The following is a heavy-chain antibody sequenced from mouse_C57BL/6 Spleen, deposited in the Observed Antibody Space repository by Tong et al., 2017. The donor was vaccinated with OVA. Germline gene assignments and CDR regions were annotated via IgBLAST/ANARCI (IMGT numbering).Heavy chain of an antibody. CDR3: ARGDYHYFDY. J-gene: IGHJ2*01. Sequence: VQLQESGPELVKPGASVKISCKASGYAFSSSWMNWVKQRPGKGLEWIGRIYPGDGDTNYNGKFKGKATLTADKSSSTAYMQLSSLTSEDSAVYFCARGDYHYFDYWGQGTTLTVSS. CDR2: IYPGDGDT. CDR1: GYAFSSSW. D-gene: IGHD2-4*01. V-gene: IGHV1-82*01.